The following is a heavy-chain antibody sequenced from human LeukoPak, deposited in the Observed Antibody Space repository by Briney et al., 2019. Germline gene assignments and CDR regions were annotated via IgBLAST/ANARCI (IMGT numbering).Heavy chain of an antibody. CDR1: GFTFSSYG. CDR2: ISYDGSNK. V-gene: IGHV3-30*18. Sequence: PGGSLRLSFAASGFTFSSYGMHWLRQAAGKGLEWVAVISYDGSNKHYADSVKGRFTISRDNSKNTLYLQMHRLRAEDAAVYYCENGPHYSSGSGRTEIDYWGQGTLVTVSS. D-gene: IGHD3-10*01. J-gene: IGHJ4*02. CDR3: ENGPHYSSGSGRTEIDY.